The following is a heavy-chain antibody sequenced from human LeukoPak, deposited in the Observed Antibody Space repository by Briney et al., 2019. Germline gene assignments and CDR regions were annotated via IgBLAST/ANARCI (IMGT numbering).Heavy chain of an antibody. Sequence: PSETLSLTCAVYGGSFSGYYWSWIRQPPGKGPEWIGEINHSGSTNYNPSLKSRVTISVDTSKNQFSLKLSSVTAADTAVYYCARGLPLRFLEWLPLDYWGQGTLVTVSS. CDR2: INHSGST. J-gene: IGHJ4*02. D-gene: IGHD3-3*01. CDR3: ARGLPLRFLEWLPLDY. V-gene: IGHV4-34*01. CDR1: GGSFSGYY.